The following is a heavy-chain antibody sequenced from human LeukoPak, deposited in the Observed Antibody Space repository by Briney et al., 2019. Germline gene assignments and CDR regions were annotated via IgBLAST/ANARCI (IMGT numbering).Heavy chain of an antibody. D-gene: IGHD2-2*02. CDR1: GGSISSYY. J-gene: IGHJ6*03. CDR2: IYTSGST. Sequence: SETLSLTCTVSGGSISSYYWSWIRQPAGKGLEWIGRIYTSGSTNYNPSLKSRVTMSVDTSKNQFSLKLSSVTAADTAVYYCATHSGSYCSSTSCYKARHYYYYYYMDVWGKGTTVTVSS. V-gene: IGHV4-4*07. CDR3: ATHSGSYCSSTSCYKARHYYYYYYMDV.